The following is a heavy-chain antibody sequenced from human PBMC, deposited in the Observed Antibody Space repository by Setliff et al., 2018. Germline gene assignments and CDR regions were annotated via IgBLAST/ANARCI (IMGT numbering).Heavy chain of an antibody. Sequence: PSETLSLTCTVSGGSISSYYWSWIRQPPGKGLEWIGSIYHSGSTYYNPSLKSRVTISVDTSKNQFSLKMSSVTAADTAVYYCARDYYDSSGYYLLAFDIWGQGTMVTVSS. CDR3: ARDYYDSSGYYLLAFDI. CDR2: IYHSGST. CDR1: GGSISSYY. J-gene: IGHJ3*02. D-gene: IGHD3-22*01. V-gene: IGHV4-38-2*02.